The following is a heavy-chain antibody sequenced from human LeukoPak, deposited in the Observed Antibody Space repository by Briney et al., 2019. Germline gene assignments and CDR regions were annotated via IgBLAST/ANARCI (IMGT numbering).Heavy chain of an antibody. D-gene: IGHD3-3*01. CDR2: IYHSGST. CDR3: ARVDFWSGYQNQYYFDY. J-gene: IGHJ4*02. V-gene: IGHV4-38-2*02. Sequence: SETLSLTCTVSGYSISSGYYWGWIRQPPGKGLEWIGSIYHSGSTYYNPSLKSRVTISVDTSKNQFSLKLSSVTAADTAVYYCARVDFWSGYQNQYYFDYWGQGTLVTVSS. CDR1: GYSISSGYY.